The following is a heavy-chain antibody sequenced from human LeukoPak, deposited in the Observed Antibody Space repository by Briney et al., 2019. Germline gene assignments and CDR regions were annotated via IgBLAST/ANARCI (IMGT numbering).Heavy chain of an antibody. CDR2: IYCSGST. D-gene: IGHD4-17*01. J-gene: IGHJ3*02. V-gene: IGHV4-30-4*08. CDR1: GGSISSGDYY. Sequence: PSETPSLTCTVSGGSISSGDYYWSWLRQPPGKGLEWIGYIYCSGSTYYNPSLKSRVTISVDTSKNQFSLKLSSVTAADTDVYYCARAGTVTTLGAFDIWGQGTMVTVSS. CDR3: ARAGTVTTLGAFDI.